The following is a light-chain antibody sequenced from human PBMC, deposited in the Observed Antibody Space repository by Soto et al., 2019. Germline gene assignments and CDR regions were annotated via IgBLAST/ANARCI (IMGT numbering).Light chain of an antibody. CDR1: SSDVGGYNY. V-gene: IGLV2-11*01. J-gene: IGLJ3*02. CDR3: CSYAGTFRV. CDR2: DVS. Sequence: QSALTQPRSVSGSPGQSVTISCTGSSSDVGGYNYVSWYQHHPGKAPKLIIHDVSRRPSGVPDRFSGSKSGNTASLTISGLQAEDEADSYCCSYAGTFRVFVGGTKLTVL.